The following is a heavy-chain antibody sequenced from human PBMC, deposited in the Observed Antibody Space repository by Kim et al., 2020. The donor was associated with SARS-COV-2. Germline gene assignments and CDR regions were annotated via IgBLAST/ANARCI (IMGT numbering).Heavy chain of an antibody. Sequence: ASVKVSCKASGYTLTDYYMHWVRQAPGQGLEWMGSINPNRGGTTYAQKFHGRVTMTRDTSLNIAYMELSSLTFDDTAVYYCAIERGGSAPDYWGQGTLVTVSS. J-gene: IGHJ4*02. CDR3: AIERGGSAPDY. V-gene: IGHV1-2*02. D-gene: IGHD3-16*01. CDR2: INPNRGGT. CDR1: GYTLTDYY.